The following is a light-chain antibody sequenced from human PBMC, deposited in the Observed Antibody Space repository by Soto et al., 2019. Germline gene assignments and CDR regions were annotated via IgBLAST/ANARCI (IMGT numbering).Light chain of an antibody. CDR3: QQANSFPLT. CDR1: QSISAW. V-gene: IGKV1-12*01. J-gene: IGKJ4*01. CDR2: DAS. Sequence: DIQLTQSPSSVSASVGETVTITCRASQSISAWLAWYQQRPGKAPKLLIYDASTLQSGVPSRFSGSGSGTDFTLTISSLQPEDFATYYCQQANSFPLTFGGGTKVDIK.